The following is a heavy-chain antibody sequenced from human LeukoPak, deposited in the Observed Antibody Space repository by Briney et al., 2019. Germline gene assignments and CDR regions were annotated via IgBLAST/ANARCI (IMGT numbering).Heavy chain of an antibody. CDR3: ARLYCSGGSCKNHYYYYYMDV. D-gene: IGHD2-15*01. CDR2: IYYSGST. J-gene: IGHJ6*03. CDR1: GGSISSHY. V-gene: IGHV4-59*11. Sequence: SETLSLTCTVSGGSISSHYWSSVRQPPGKGLEWIGYIYYSGSTNYNPSLKSRVTISVDTSKNQFSLKLSSVTAADTAVYYCARLYCSGGSCKNHYYYYYMDVWGKGTTVTVSS.